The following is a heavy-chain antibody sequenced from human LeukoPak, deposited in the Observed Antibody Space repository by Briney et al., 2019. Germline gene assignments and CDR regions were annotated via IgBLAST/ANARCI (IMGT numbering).Heavy chain of an antibody. CDR2: ITWNSVTI. D-gene: IGHD1-26*01. J-gene: IGHJ1*01. CDR3: ARASVGLQH. CDR1: GFKFNEFA. Sequence: GGSLRLSCVDSGFKFNEFAMHWVRQVPGRGLERVSGITWNSVTIGYADSVRGRFIVSRDNAKNSLYLQMNSLRSDDTALYYCARASVGLQHWGQGTLVTVSS. V-gene: IGHV3-9*01.